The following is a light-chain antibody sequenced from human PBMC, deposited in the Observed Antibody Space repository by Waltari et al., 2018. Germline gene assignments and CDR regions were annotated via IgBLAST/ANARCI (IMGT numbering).Light chain of an antibody. CDR3: QQYGSSPLT. V-gene: IGKV3-20*01. CDR1: QSLSSGY. Sequence: EIVLTQSPGTLSLSPGERATRYCRASQSLSSGYLAWYQQKPGQAPRVLIYAASSRATGIPDRFSGSGSGTDFTLTISRLEPEDFAVYYCQQYGSSPLTFGGGTKVEIK. J-gene: IGKJ4*01. CDR2: AAS.